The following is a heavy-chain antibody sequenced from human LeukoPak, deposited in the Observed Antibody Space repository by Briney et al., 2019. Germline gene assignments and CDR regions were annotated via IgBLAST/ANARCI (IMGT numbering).Heavy chain of an antibody. Sequence: GGSLRLSCAASGFTFSSYGMHWVRQAPGKGLEWVAVISYDGSNKYYADSVKGRFTISRDNSKNTLYLQMNSLRAEDTAVYYCAKEQKNPSLWFGEYPMPLDYWGQGTLVTVSS. CDR1: GFTFSSYG. J-gene: IGHJ4*02. D-gene: IGHD3-10*01. CDR2: ISYDGSNK. CDR3: AKEQKNPSLWFGEYPMPLDY. V-gene: IGHV3-30*18.